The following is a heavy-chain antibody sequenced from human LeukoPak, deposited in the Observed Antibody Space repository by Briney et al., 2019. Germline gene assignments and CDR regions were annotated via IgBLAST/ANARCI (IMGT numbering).Heavy chain of an antibody. V-gene: IGHV4-30-4*08. CDR1: GGSISSGDYY. CDR3: ARVTTPYYYYMDV. Sequence: PSETLSLTCTVSGGSISSGDYYWSWIRQPPGKGLEWTGHIYYSGSTYYNASLKSRVTISVDTSKNQFTLKPSSVTAADTAVYYCARVTTPYYYYMDVWGKGTTVTVSS. CDR2: IYYSGST. J-gene: IGHJ6*03. D-gene: IGHD4-11*01.